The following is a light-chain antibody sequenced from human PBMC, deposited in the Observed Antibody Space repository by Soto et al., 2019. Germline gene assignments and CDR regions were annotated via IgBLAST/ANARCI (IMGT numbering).Light chain of an antibody. V-gene: IGKV3-15*01. Sequence: ELVMTQSPATLSVSPGGRATLSCRASQSISDTLAWYQQKHGQAPSLLIYGASRRATGFPARFSGSASGTDLTLTISRLEPEDFAVYFCQQYSDLPMTFGQGTRLEIK. CDR3: QQYSDLPMT. CDR2: GAS. J-gene: IGKJ5*01. CDR1: QSISDT.